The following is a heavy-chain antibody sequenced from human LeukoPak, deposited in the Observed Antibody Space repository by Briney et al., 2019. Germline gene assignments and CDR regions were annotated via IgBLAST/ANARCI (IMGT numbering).Heavy chain of an antibody. Sequence: PSETLSLTCTVSGGSVSSSSYYWGWIRQPPGKGLEWVGCIYNSGSTYYDPSLKSRVTISVDTSKNQFSLKLSSVTAADTAVYYCAREPTYYYDSSGDYYYGMDVWGQGTTVTVSS. CDR1: GGSVSSSSYY. D-gene: IGHD3-22*01. CDR2: IYNSGST. J-gene: IGHJ6*02. V-gene: IGHV4-39*07. CDR3: AREPTYYYDSSGDYYYGMDV.